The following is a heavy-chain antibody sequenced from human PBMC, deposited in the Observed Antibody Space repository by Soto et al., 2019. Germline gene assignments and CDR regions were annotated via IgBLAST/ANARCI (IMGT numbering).Heavy chain of an antibody. CDR2: ISPINGNT. CDR1: GYVFTSDV. J-gene: IGHJ5*02. Sequence: QVQLVQSGAVVKKPGASVKVSCKASGYVFTSDVITWVRQAPGQGLEWMGWISPINGNTNYAQKFEGRVTMTKDTSTSTAYMELRSLRSYDTAVYYCAKGGGQYDWLDPWGQGTLVTVSS. D-gene: IGHD3-16*01. V-gene: IGHV1-18*01. CDR3: AKGGGQYDWLDP.